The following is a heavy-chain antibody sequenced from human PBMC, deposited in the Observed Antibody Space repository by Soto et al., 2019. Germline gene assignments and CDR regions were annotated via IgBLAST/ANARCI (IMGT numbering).Heavy chain of an antibody. CDR2: INAGNGNT. CDR1: GYTFTSYA. J-gene: IGHJ2*01. Sequence: QVQLVQSGAEEKKPGASVKVSCKASGYTFTSYAMHWVRQAPGQRLEWMGWINAGNGNTKYSQKFQGRVTITRDTSGSSAYMELSSLRSEDTAVYYWATRRGRADFDLWGRGTLVTVSS. V-gene: IGHV1-3*05. CDR3: ATRRGRADFDL.